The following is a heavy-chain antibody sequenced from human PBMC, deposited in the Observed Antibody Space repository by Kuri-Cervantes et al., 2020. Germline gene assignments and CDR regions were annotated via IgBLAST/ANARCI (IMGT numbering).Heavy chain of an antibody. CDR2: IGTAGDT. Sequence: GESLKISCAASGFTFSSYDMHWVRQATGKGLEWVSAIGTAGDTYYADSVKGRFTISRDNSKNTLSLQMNSLRAEDTAVYYCARARSNFGSGSYVDYWGQGTLVTVSS. CDR1: GFTFSSYD. J-gene: IGHJ4*02. D-gene: IGHD3-10*01. V-gene: IGHV3-13*01. CDR3: ARARSNFGSGSYVDY.